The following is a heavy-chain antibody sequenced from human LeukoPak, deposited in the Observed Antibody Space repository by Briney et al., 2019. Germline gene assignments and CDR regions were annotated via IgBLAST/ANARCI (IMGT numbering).Heavy chain of an antibody. J-gene: IGHJ4*02. CDR2: IHPNDGDT. CDR3: ATYTQSGAQGVSDY. V-gene: IGHV1-46*01. CDR1: GYSFTNYY. Sequence: EASVKVSCKASGYSFTNYYMHWVRQAPGQGLEWMGLIHPNDGDTKYAQEFQDRVTTTRDTSTSTVYMELSSLRSEDTAVYYCATYTQSGAQGVSDYWGQGTLVTVSS. D-gene: IGHD3-10*01.